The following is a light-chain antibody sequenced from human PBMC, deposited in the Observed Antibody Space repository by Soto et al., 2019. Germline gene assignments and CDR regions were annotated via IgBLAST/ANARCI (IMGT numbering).Light chain of an antibody. J-gene: IGLJ3*02. CDR2: INYDGTH. V-gene: IGLV4-69*01. CDR1: SDYTTSA. CDR3: QSLGTGIQG. Sequence: QPVLTQSPSASGSLGASVKLTCTLSSDYTTSAIAWHQQQSEKGPRFLMKINYDGTHSKGDGFFEHVSDCSSGAERHLTICSQQSVDEADDFCQSLGTGIQGFCGGTKLTVL.